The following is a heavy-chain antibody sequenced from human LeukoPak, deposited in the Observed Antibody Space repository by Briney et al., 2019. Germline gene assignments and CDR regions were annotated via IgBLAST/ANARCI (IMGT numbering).Heavy chain of an antibody. J-gene: IGHJ4*02. CDR1: GFTFSSYG. CDR3: ARVLLYGDLDY. V-gene: IGHV3-48*04. D-gene: IGHD4-17*01. CDR2: ISSSSSTI. Sequence: PGGSLRLSCAASGFTFSSYGMTWVRQAPGKGLEWVSYISSSSSTIYYADSVKGRFTISRDNAKNSLYLQMNSLRAEDTAVYYCARVLLYGDLDYWGLGTLVTVSS.